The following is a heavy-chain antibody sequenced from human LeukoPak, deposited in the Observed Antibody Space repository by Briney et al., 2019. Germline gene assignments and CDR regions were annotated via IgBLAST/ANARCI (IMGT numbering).Heavy chain of an antibody. CDR3: ARGGRSSELV. V-gene: IGHV3-53*01. Sequence: GGSLRLSCAASGFIVSSAYMSWVRQSPGKGLECVSIIYSTGDTYYADSVKGRFTISRDVSKNTVYLQMNSLRAEDTAVYYCARGGRSSELVWGQGTRVTVSS. J-gene: IGHJ4*02. CDR1: GFIVSSAY. CDR2: IYSTGDT. D-gene: IGHD6-6*01.